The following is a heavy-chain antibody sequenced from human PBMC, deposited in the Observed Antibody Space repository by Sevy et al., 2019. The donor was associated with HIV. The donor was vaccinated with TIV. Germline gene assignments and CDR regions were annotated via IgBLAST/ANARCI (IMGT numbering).Heavy chain of an antibody. CDR1: GFIFSDRY. CDR2: ITSNGNTI. D-gene: IGHD3-16*01. Sequence: GGSLRLSCAASGFIFSDRYMNWIRQAPGKGLEWIAYITSNGNTIYYADSVKGRFTISRDNAKNSLFLQMNSLRADDTAVYYCASSLLVDGRWGPPYGMDVWGQGTTVTVSS. CDR3: ASSLLVDGRWGPPYGMDV. V-gene: IGHV3-11*01. J-gene: IGHJ6*02.